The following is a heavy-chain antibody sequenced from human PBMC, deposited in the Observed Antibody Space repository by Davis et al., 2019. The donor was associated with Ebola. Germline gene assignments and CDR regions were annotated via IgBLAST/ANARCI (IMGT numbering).Heavy chain of an antibody. V-gene: IGHV3-21*01. CDR1: GFTFSSYS. Sequence: GESLKISCAASGFTFSSYSMNWVRQAPGKGLEWVSSISSSGTYMYYADSVKGRFTISRDNAKNSLYLQMNSLRAEDTAVYYCARAQGVTCSGGSCYSGSRFDPWGQGTLVTVSS. J-gene: IGHJ5*02. CDR3: ARAQGVTCSGGSCYSGSRFDP. CDR2: ISSSGTYM. D-gene: IGHD2-15*01.